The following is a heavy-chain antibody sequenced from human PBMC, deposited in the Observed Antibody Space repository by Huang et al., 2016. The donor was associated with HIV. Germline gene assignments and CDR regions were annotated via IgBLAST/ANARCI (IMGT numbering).Heavy chain of an antibody. Sequence: EVQLVQSGAEVKKPGESLKISCKGSGYMFTKYWIGWGRRRPGKGLEWWGITYPGDSDTRYSPSCQGQVTISADKSITTAYLQWSSLKASDTAIYYCARHDGARPGWVDNWGQGTLVTVSS. V-gene: IGHV5-51*01. J-gene: IGHJ5*02. D-gene: IGHD4-17*01. CDR1: GYMFTKYW. CDR2: TYPGDSDT. CDR3: ARHDGARPGWVDN.